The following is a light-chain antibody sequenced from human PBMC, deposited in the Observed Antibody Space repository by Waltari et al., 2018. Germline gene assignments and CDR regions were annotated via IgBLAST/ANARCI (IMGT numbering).Light chain of an antibody. V-gene: IGKV3-20*01. CDR3: QQYDGSVVT. CDR1: QTITGSL. J-gene: IGKJ4*01. Sequence: EIVFTQSPGTLSVSPGERVTVSCRASQTITGSLLTWYHQKPGQTPRLLFYGASNRATGIPDRFSGSGSGTDFTLTISRMEPEDSAVYYCQQYDGSVVTFGGGTKVEIK. CDR2: GAS.